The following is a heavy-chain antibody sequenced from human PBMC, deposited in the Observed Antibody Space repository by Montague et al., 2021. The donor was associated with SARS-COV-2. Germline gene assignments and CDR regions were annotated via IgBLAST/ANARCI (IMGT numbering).Heavy chain of an antibody. CDR2: ISHGGGT. CDR1: GGSFSSY. D-gene: IGHD2-15*01. J-gene: IGHJ6*02. V-gene: IGHV4-34*01. Sequence: SETLSLTCDVYGGSFSSYWSWIRQPPGRGLEWVGQISHGGGTNYNPSLKSRATIPVDTSKNQVSLKLSSVTAADTAVYYCASHCGGGRCYFGMDVWGQGTTVTVSS. CDR3: ASHCGGGRCYFGMDV.